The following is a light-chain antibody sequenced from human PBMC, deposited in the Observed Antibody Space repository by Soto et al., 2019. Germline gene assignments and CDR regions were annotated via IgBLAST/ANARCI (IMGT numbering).Light chain of an antibody. CDR2: EVS. J-gene: IGLJ7*01. CDR3: SSYAGSGLV. V-gene: IGLV2-8*01. CDR1: SSDVGGYNY. Sequence: QSALTQPPSASGSPGQSVTISCTGTSSDVGGYNYVSWYQQHPGKAPKLMIYEVSKRPSGVPDRFSGSKSGNTASLTVSGLQAEDEADYYCSSYAGSGLVFGTGTQLTVL.